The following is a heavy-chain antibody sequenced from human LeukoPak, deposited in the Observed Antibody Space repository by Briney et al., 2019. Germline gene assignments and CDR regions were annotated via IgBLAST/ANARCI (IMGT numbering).Heavy chain of an antibody. V-gene: IGHV3-23*01. D-gene: IGHD5-18*01. CDR1: GFTCSSYA. CDR2: SSGSGGRT. Sequence: QSGGALRLSCEASGFTCSSYAMSSVRQAPGKGLERVSTSSGSGGRTFSADCVKGRFTISRDNSKNRLYLQMNSLRAEDTAVCYCAKPNGYSYVENFDHWGQGTLVTVSS. J-gene: IGHJ4*02. CDR3: AKPNGYSYVENFDH.